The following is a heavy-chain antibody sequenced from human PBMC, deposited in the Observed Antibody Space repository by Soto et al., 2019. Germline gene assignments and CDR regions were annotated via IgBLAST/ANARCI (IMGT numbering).Heavy chain of an antibody. CDR1: GFTFSSYG. CDR3: AKDGAVNAFDI. D-gene: IGHD4-17*01. V-gene: IGHV3-30*18. CDR2: ISYDGSNK. J-gene: IGHJ3*02. Sequence: PGGSLRLSCAASGFTFSSYGMHWVRQAPGKGLEWVAVISYDGSNKYYADSVKGRFTISRDNSKNTLYLQMNSLRAEDTAVYYCAKDGAVNAFDIWGQGTMVTV.